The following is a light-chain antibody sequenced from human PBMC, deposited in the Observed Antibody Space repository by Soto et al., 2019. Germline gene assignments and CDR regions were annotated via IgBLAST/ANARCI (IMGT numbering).Light chain of an antibody. CDR2: DAS. CDR1: QTISNW. J-gene: IGKJ1*01. CDR3: QKYNSFWT. Sequence: IQLTQSPSSLSASVGDRFTISCRASQTISNWLAWYQQKPGKAPKLLIYDASSLESGVPSRLSGSGSGTEFTLTISSLQPEDSATYYCQKYNSFWTFGQGTKVDIK. V-gene: IGKV1-5*01.